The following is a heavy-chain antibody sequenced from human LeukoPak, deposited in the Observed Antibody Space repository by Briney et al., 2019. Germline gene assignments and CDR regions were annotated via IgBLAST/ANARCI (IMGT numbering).Heavy chain of an antibody. Sequence: TPSETLSLTCTVSGGSISSYYWSWIRQPPGKGLEWIGYIYYSGSTNYNPSLKSRVTISVDTSKNQFSLKLSSVTAADTAVYYCARGGGEWELLWPTFDYWGQGTLVTVSS. CDR3: ARGGGEWELLWPTFDY. D-gene: IGHD1-26*01. V-gene: IGHV4-59*01. CDR2: IYYSGST. CDR1: GGSISSYY. J-gene: IGHJ4*02.